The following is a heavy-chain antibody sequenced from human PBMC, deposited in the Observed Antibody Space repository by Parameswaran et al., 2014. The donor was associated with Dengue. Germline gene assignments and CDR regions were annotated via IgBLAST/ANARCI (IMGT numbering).Heavy chain of an antibody. Sequence: WIRQPPGKGLEWVAVISYDGSDRYYADSVKGRFTISRDNSKNTLYLQMNSLRVEDTAVYYCARDGALCGQPPDYYYGMDVWGQGTTVTVSS. J-gene: IGHJ6*02. D-gene: IGHD3-16*01. V-gene: IGHV3-30-3*01. CDR2: ISYDGSDR. CDR3: ARDGALCGQPPDYYYGMDV.